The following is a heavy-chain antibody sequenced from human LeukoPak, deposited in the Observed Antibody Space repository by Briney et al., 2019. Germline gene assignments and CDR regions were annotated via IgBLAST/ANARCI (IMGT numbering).Heavy chain of an antibody. D-gene: IGHD4-17*01. CDR1: GFTFSSYG. CDR2: IRYDGTNE. J-gene: IGHJ4*02. CDR3: ARGTYGDYSFDY. V-gene: IGHV3-30*02. Sequence: GGSLRLSCAASGFTFSSYGMHWVRQAPGKGLEWVAFIRYDGTNEYYADSVKGRFTISRDNSKNTLYLQMNSLRADDTAVYYCARGTYGDYSFDYWGQGTLVTVSS.